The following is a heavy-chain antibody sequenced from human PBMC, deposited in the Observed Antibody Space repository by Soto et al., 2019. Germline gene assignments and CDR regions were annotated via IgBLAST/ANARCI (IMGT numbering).Heavy chain of an antibody. CDR1: GFTFSNYG. J-gene: IGHJ4*02. Sequence: PGGSLRLSCAASGFTFSNYGLHWVRQTPGKGLEWVAVIWYDGSHKYYGDSVKGRFAISRDDSRNTLYLQMNSLRAEDTAVYYCARDHSGYYFDYWGQGTLVTVSS. D-gene: IGHD3-3*01. CDR3: ARDHSGYYFDY. V-gene: IGHV3-33*01. CDR2: IWYDGSHK.